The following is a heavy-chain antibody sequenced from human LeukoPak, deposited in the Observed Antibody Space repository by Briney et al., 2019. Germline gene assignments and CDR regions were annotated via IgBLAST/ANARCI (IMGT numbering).Heavy chain of an antibody. V-gene: IGHV4-39*01. CDR1: GGSISSSSYF. D-gene: IGHD1-14*01. Sequence: PSETLSLTCTVSGGSISSSSYFWGWIRQPPGKGLEWIGSIYYSGSTYYNPSLKSRVTISVDTSKNQFSLRLNSVTAADTAVYYCARLDPRNRVSDAFDIWGQGTMVTVSS. CDR2: IYYSGST. J-gene: IGHJ3*02. CDR3: ARLDPRNRVSDAFDI.